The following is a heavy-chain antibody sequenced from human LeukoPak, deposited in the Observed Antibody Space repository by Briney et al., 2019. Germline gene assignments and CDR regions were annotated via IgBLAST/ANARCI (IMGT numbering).Heavy chain of an antibody. V-gene: IGHV3-23*01. Sequence: QSGGSLRLSCAASGFTFRSYAMNWVRQAPGKGLEWVSGISGSGGSTYYADSVKGRFTISRDNSKNTLYLQMNSLRAEDTAVYYCAKSPFLSDPYYFDYWGQGTLVTVSS. J-gene: IGHJ4*02. CDR3: AKSPFLSDPYYFDY. CDR1: GFTFRSYA. D-gene: IGHD2-21*02. CDR2: ISGSGGST.